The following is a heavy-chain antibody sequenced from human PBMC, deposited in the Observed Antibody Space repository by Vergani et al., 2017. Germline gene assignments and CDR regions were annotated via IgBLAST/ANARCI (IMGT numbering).Heavy chain of an antibody. J-gene: IGHJ6*02. CDR1: GYTFTSYD. V-gene: IGHV1-8*03. CDR3: ARAGYSSCWYAYYYGMDV. D-gene: IGHD6-13*01. Sequence: QVQLVQSGAEVKKPGASVKVSCKASGYTFTSYDINWVRQATGQGLEWMGWMNPNSGNTGYAQKFQGRVTITRNTSISTAYMELSSLRSEDTAVYYCARAGYSSCWYAYYYGMDVWGQGTTVTVSS. CDR2: MNPNSGNT.